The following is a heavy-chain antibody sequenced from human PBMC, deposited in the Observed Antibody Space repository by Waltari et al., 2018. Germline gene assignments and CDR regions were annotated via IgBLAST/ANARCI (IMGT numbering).Heavy chain of an antibody. V-gene: IGHV1-18*01. CDR1: GYTFSDYG. CDR2: ISGNNGHT. CDR3: ARERHRLMEEGYLMALDP. J-gene: IGHJ5*02. Sequence: QVQLVQSGAEEKKPGASVKVPCKASGYTFSDYGIRWVRQAPGQGLEWMGWISGNNGHTNHAQKFQGRLIMTENTAATTVYMELTYLTSDDTAVYYCARERHRLMEEGYLMALDPWGQGTLVTVSS. D-gene: IGHD2-21*01.